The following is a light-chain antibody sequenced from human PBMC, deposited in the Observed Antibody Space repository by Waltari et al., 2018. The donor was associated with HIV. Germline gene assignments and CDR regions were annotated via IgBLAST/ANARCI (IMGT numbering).Light chain of an antibody. CDR3: CSYAGSSTPVV. J-gene: IGLJ2*01. V-gene: IGLV2-23*02. Sequence: QSALTQPAPVSGSPGQSITISCPGTSSDAGSYNLVSWYQQHPGKAPKLIIYEVSKRPSGVSNRFSGSKSGNTASLTISGLQAEDEADYYCCSYAGSSTPVVFGGGTKLTVL. CDR1: SSDAGSYNL. CDR2: EVS.